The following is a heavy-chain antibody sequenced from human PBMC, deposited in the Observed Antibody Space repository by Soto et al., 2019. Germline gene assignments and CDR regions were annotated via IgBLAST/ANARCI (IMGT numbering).Heavy chain of an antibody. CDR1: GGTFGSYA. Sequence: GASVKVSCKASGGTFGSYAISWVRQAPGQGLEWMGGIIPIFGTANYAQKFQGRVTITADKSTSTAYMELSSLRSEDTAVYYCARVEQWLVHWFDPWGQGTLVTVSS. V-gene: IGHV1-69*06. CDR2: IIPIFGTA. CDR3: ARVEQWLVHWFDP. J-gene: IGHJ5*02. D-gene: IGHD6-19*01.